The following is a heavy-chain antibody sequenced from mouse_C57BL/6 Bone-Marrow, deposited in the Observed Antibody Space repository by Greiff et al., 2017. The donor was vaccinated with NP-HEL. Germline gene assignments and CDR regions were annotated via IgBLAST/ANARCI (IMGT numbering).Heavy chain of an antibody. CDR3: ARDPAQ. D-gene: IGHD3-2*02. Sequence: DVKLQESGPGLVKPSQSLSLTCSVTGYSITSGYYWNWIRQFPGNKLEWMGYISYDGSNNYNPSLKNRISITRDTSKNQFFLKLNSVTTEDTATYYCARDPAQRGQGTLVTVSA. CDR1: GYSITSGYY. V-gene: IGHV3-6*01. J-gene: IGHJ3*01. CDR2: ISYDGSN.